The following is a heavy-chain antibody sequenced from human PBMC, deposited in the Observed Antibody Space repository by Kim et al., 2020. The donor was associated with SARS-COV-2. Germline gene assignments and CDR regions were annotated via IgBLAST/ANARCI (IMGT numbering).Heavy chain of an antibody. J-gene: IGHJ4*02. Sequence: SVKGRFTSSRDNSKNTLYLQMNSLRAEDTAVYYCANNEGVDTAMVAPFDYWGQGTLVTVSS. CDR3: ANNEGVDTAMVAPFDY. D-gene: IGHD5-18*01. V-gene: IGHV3-30*02.